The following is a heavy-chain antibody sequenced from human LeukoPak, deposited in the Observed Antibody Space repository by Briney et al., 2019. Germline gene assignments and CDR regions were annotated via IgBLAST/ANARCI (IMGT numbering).Heavy chain of an antibody. CDR1: GGSISSGSYY. V-gene: IGHV4-61*02. CDR3: ARGLGWPYFDY. Sequence: SQTLSLTCTVSGGSISSGSYYWSWIRQPAGKGLEWIGRIYTSGSTNYNPSLKSRVTISVDTSKNQFSLKLSSVTAADTAVYYCARGLGWPYFDYWGQGTLVTVSS. D-gene: IGHD5-24*01. CDR2: IYTSGST. J-gene: IGHJ4*02.